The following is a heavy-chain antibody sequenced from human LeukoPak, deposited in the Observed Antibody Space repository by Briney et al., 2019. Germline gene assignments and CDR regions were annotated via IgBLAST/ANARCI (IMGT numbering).Heavy chain of an antibody. CDR3: AKGGDDSYYSNYDH. CDR2: IRYDGSNK. D-gene: IGHD2-15*01. CDR1: GFTFSSYG. Sequence: PGGSLRLSCAASGFTFSSYGMHWVRQAPGKGLEWVAFIRYDGSNKYYADSVKGRLTVSRDNSKNTLYLQMNSLRAEDTAVYYCAKGGDDSYYSNYDHWGQGTLVTVSS. V-gene: IGHV3-30*02. J-gene: IGHJ4*02.